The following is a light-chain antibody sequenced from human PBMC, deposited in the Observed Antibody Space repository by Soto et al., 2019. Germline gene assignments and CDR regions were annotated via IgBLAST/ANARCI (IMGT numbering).Light chain of an antibody. J-gene: IGKJ4*01. V-gene: IGKV3D-20*02. CDR2: DAT. Sequence: EFVLTQSPGTLSLSPGERATLSCRASQTVRNNYLAWYQQKPGQAPRLLIYDATSRATGIPDRFSGGGSGTDFTLTISRLEPEDFAVYYCQQRSDWPSFGGGTKVDI. CDR3: QQRSDWPS. CDR1: QTVRNNY.